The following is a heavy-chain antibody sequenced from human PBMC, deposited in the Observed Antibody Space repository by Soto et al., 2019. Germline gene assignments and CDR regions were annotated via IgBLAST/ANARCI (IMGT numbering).Heavy chain of an antibody. CDR3: ARTDRDFYGLDV. CDR2: ISAAGDP. Sequence: EVQLVESGGGLVQPGGSLRLSCEASGFTFRNYDMHWVRQGTGKGLEWVSGISAAGDPDYADSVEGRFTISRENAQNTLFLQMNSFRVGDTAVYYCARTDRDFYGLDVWGQGTTVIVSS. J-gene: IGHJ6*02. CDR1: GFTFRNYD. V-gene: IGHV3-13*05.